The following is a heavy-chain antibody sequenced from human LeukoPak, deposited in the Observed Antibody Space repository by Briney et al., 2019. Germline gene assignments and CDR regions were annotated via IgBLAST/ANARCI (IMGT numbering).Heavy chain of an antibody. Sequence: SETLSLTCTVSGGSISSNYWSWIRQPAGKGLEWIGRIYTSGSTNYNPSLKSRVTMSVDTSKNQFSLNLSSVPPADTAVYYCARDLGDTAMVTDWGQGTLVTVSS. CDR2: IYTSGST. D-gene: IGHD5-18*01. V-gene: IGHV4-4*07. CDR3: ARDLGDTAMVTD. CDR1: GGSISSNY. J-gene: IGHJ4*02.